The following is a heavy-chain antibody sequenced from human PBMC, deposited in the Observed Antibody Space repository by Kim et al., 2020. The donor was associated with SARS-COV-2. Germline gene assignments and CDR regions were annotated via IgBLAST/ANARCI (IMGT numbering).Heavy chain of an antibody. D-gene: IGHD2-21*01. CDR2: VNSDGSAT. J-gene: IGHJ5*01. V-gene: IGHV3-23*01. Sequence: GGSLRLSCAASGFTFRTYAMAWVRQAPGKGLEWVSTVNSDGSATHYADSVKGRFTISRDMSKNTWSLQMDSLRVEDTAVYYWAKDVAGLPCGGDCYPDGASDSWGQGTLVLVSS. CDR3: AKDVAGLPCGGDCYPDGASDS. CDR1: GFTFRTYA.